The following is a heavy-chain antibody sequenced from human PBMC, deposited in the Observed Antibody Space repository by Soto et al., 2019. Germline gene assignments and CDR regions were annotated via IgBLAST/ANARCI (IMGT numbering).Heavy chain of an antibody. V-gene: IGHV3-48*03. Sequence: GGSLRLSCAVSGFNFETYEMDWVRQAPGRGLEWVSYITYSSYINYAASVKGRFTISRDNAKNSVYLQMNSLRAEDTAVYYCARSLDYGDYVFDHWGPGTLVTVSS. CDR2: ITYSSYI. J-gene: IGHJ4*02. CDR3: ARSLDYGDYVFDH. CDR1: GFNFETYE. D-gene: IGHD4-17*01.